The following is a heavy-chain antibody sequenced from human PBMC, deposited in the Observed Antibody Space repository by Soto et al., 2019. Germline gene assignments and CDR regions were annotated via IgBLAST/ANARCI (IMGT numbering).Heavy chain of an antibody. CDR1: GASISSSY. CDR3: ARGYYDSNGQSNTFDI. CDR2: VYYSGST. Sequence: SETLSLTCSVSGASISSSYWSWIRQSPGKGLEWIGFVYYSGSTKYNPSLQSRITISVDASKNQFSLKLASVTAADTAVYYCARGYYDSNGQSNTFDIWGQGTMVTVSS. J-gene: IGHJ3*02. V-gene: IGHV4-59*01. D-gene: IGHD3-22*01.